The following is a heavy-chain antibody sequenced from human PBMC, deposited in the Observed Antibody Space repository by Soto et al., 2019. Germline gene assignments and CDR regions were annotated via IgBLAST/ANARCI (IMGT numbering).Heavy chain of an antibody. CDR2: ITPIFGAA. CDR3: ARGWSYDILTAYSY. J-gene: IGHJ4*02. V-gene: IGHV1-69*13. CDR1: GGTFSNYA. Sequence: SVKVSCKASGGTFSNYAISWVRQAPGQGLEWMGGITPIFGAANYAQKFQGRVTITADESTNTAYMELSSLRSEDTALYYCARGWSYDILTAYSYWGQGTLVTVSS. D-gene: IGHD3-9*01.